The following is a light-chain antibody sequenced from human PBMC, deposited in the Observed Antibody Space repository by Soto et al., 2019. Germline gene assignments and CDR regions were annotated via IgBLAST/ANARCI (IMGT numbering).Light chain of an antibody. CDR1: SSDVGSYNL. J-gene: IGLJ3*02. Sequence: QSALTQPASVSGSPGQSITISCTGTSSDVGSYNLVSWYQQHPGKAPKLMIYEVSKRPSGVSNRFSGSKSGNTASLTISGXXXXDEADYYCCSYAGSSPVFGGGTKLTVL. CDR3: CSYAGSSPV. V-gene: IGLV2-23*02. CDR2: EVS.